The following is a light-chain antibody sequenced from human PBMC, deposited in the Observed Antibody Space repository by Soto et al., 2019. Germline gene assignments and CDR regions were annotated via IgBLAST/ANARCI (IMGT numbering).Light chain of an antibody. J-gene: IGKJ1*01. CDR3: QQYDSYPWT. CDR2: DAF. CDR1: QSISRW. V-gene: IGKV1-5*01. Sequence: DIQMTQSPSSLSASVGDRITITCRASQSISRWLAWYHQKPGKAPKLLIYDAFSLESGVPSRFSGGRSGTEFTLTITSLQPDDFATYYCQQYDSYPWTFGQGTKVDIK.